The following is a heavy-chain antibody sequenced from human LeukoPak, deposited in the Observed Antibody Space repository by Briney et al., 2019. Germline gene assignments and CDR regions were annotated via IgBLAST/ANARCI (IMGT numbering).Heavy chain of an antibody. V-gene: IGHV4-59*01. J-gene: IGHJ4*02. CDR1: GGSISSYY. CDR2: IYYSGST. CDR3: ARGDGYNYRY. D-gene: IGHD5-24*01. Sequence: SETLSLTCTVSGGSISSYYWSWIRQPPGKGLEWIGYIYYSGSTNYNPSLKSRVTISVDTSKNQFSLKLSSVTAADTAVYYCARGDGYNYRYWGQGTLVTVSS.